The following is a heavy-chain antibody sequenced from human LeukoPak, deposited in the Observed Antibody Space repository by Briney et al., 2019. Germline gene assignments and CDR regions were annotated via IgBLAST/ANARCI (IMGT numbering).Heavy chain of an antibody. D-gene: IGHD3-10*01. CDR2: IKSKTDGGTT. CDR1: GFTFSNAW. V-gene: IGHV3-15*01. CDR3: TTPPAGIGFGESFDY. Sequence: PGGSLRLSCAASGFTFSNAWMSWVRQAPGKGLEWVGRIKSKTDGGTTDYAAPVKGRFTISRDDSKNTLYLQMNSLKTEDTAVYYCTTPPAGIGFGESFDYWGQGTLVTVSS. J-gene: IGHJ4*02.